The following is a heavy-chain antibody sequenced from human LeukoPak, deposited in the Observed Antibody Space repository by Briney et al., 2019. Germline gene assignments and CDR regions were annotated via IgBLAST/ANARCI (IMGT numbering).Heavy chain of an antibody. CDR2: ISYDGSNK. CDR1: GVTFSSYA. CDR3: ARAGPHYYYGMDV. Sequence: GRSLRLSCAASGVTFSSYAMHWVRQAPGKGLEWVAVISYDGSNKYYADSVKGRFTISRDNSKNTLYLQMNSLRAEDTAVYYCARAGPHYYYGMDVWGQGTTVTVSS. J-gene: IGHJ6*02. V-gene: IGHV3-30-3*01.